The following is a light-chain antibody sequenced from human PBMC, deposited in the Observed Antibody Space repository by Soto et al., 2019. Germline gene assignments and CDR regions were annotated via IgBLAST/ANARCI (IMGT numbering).Light chain of an antibody. CDR1: QSVSGL. Sequence: EIVLTQSPATLYSSPGEGATLSCGASQSVSGLLAWYQQKPGQAPRLLIYAASNRATGIPARFSGSGSGTDFPLPISRLEPEDFAVYYCQQRSNWPWTFGQGTKV. CDR3: QQRSNWPWT. CDR2: AAS. J-gene: IGKJ1*01. V-gene: IGKV3-11*01.